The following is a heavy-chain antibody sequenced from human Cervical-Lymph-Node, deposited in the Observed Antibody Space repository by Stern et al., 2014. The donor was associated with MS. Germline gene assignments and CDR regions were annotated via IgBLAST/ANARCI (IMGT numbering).Heavy chain of an antibody. Sequence: LQLQESGPGLVKPSQTLSLTCTVSGGSISSGGYYWSWIRQPPGKGLEWIGFIYYSGSTYYNLSLKSRVTISVDTSKNQFSLKLSSVTAADTAVYYCARVSYDFWSGYFPFDYWGQGTLVTVSS. CDR2: IYYSGST. D-gene: IGHD3-3*01. CDR1: GGSISSGGYY. CDR3: ARVSYDFWSGYFPFDY. J-gene: IGHJ4*02. V-gene: IGHV4-31*03.